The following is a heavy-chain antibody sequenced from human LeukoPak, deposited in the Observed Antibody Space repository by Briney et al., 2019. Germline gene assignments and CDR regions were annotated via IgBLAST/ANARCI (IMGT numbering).Heavy chain of an antibody. CDR3: AREFYYDSSFSFDI. Sequence: SETLSLTCTVSGGSTTNYYWSWLRQPPGKGLEWIGYVYYSGSTKYNPSLRSRVTISVDTSKNQFSLKLSSVTAADTAVYYCAREFYYDSSFSFDIWGQGTMVTVSS. CDR2: VYYSGST. J-gene: IGHJ3*02. CDR1: GGSTTNYY. V-gene: IGHV4-59*01. D-gene: IGHD3-22*01.